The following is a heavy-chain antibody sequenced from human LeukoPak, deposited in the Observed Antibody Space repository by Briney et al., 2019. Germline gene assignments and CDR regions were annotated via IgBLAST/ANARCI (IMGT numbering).Heavy chain of an antibody. Sequence: ASVKVSCKASGYTFTGYYMHWVRQAPGQGLEWMGRINPNSGGTNYAQKFQGRVTMTRDTSISTAYMELSRLRSDDPAVYYCYLFSSSLFDYWGQGTLVTVSS. CDR3: YLFSSSLFDY. CDR1: GYTFTGYY. V-gene: IGHV1-2*06. J-gene: IGHJ4*02. D-gene: IGHD6-6*01. CDR2: INPNSGGT.